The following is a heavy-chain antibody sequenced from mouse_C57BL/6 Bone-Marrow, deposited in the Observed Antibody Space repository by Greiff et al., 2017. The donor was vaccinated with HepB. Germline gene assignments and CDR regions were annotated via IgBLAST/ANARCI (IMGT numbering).Heavy chain of an antibody. Sequence: EVKVVESGPGLAKPSQTLSLTCSVTGYSITSDYWNWIRKFPGNKLEYMGYISYSGSTYYNPSLKSRITITRDTSKNQYYLQLNAVTTEDTATYYGERWRDYVGFAYWGQGTLVTVSA. D-gene: IGHD1-1*01. CDR1: GYSITSDY. CDR2: ISYSGST. J-gene: IGHJ3*01. V-gene: IGHV3-8*01. CDR3: ERWRDYVGFAY.